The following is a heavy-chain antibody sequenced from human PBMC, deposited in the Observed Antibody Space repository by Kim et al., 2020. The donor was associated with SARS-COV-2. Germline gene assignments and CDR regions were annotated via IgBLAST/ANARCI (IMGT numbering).Heavy chain of an antibody. V-gene: IGHV4-34*01. CDR2: INHSGST. J-gene: IGHJ4*02. Sequence: SETLSLTCAVYGGSFSGYYWSWIRQPPGKGLEWIGEINHSGSTNYNPSLKSRVTISVDTSKNQFSLKLSSVTAADTAVYYCARGPRIVAHALVYFDYWGQGTLVTVSS. D-gene: IGHD5-12*01. CDR3: ARGPRIVAHALVYFDY. CDR1: GGSFSGYY.